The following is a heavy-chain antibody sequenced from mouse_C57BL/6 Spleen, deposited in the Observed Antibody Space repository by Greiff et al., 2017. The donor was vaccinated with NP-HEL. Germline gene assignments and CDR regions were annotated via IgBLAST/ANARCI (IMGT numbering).Heavy chain of an antibody. Sequence: EVQLQESGPGLVKPSQSLSLTCSVTGYSITSGYYWNWIRQFPGNKLEWMGYISYDGSNNYNPSLKNRISITRDTSKNQFFLKLNSVTTEDTATYYCAREDGPRYFDVWGTGTTVTVSS. V-gene: IGHV3-6*01. D-gene: IGHD1-1*01. CDR2: ISYDGSN. J-gene: IGHJ1*03. CDR1: GYSITSGYY. CDR3: AREDGPRYFDV.